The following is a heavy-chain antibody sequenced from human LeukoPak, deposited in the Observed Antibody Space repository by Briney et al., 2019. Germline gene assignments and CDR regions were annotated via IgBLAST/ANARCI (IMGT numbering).Heavy chain of an antibody. CDR3: AKDISGRDGYNCYDY. CDR2: ISGSGGST. CDR1: GFTFSSYA. D-gene: IGHD5-24*01. V-gene: IGHV3-23*01. J-gene: IGHJ4*02. Sequence: HPGGSLRLSCAASGFTFSSYAMSWVRQAPGKGLEWVSAISGSGGSTYYADSVKGRFTISRDNSKNTLYLQMNSLRAEDTAVYYCAKDISGRDGYNCYDYWGQGTLVTVSS.